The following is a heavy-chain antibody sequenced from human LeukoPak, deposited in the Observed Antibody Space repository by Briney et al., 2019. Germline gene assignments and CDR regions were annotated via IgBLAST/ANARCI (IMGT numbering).Heavy chain of an antibody. CDR2: INTNTGNP. Sequence: GASVKVSCKASGYTFTSYAMNWVRQAPGQGLEWMGWINTNTGNPTYAQGFTGRFVFSLDTSVSTAYLQISSLKAEDAAVYYCASTQAVAGIDYWGQGTLVTVSS. D-gene: IGHD6-19*01. CDR3: ASTQAVAGIDY. V-gene: IGHV7-4-1*02. J-gene: IGHJ4*02. CDR1: GYTFTSYA.